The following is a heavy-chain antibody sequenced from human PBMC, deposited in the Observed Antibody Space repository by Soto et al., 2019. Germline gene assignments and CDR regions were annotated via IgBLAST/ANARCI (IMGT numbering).Heavy chain of an antibody. J-gene: IGHJ5*02. CDR2: IDPSDSYT. D-gene: IGHD3-22*01. CDR1: GYSFTTYW. CDR3: ARQYYASSGSTGGGWFDP. Sequence: EVQLVQSGAEVKKPGESLRISCNGSGYSFTTYWISWVRQMPGKGLEWMGRIDPSDSYTKYSPSFQGHVTISADKSIXTXXRQWSRRKASDTAIYYCARQYYASSGSTGGGWFDPWGQGTLVTVSS. V-gene: IGHV5-10-1*01.